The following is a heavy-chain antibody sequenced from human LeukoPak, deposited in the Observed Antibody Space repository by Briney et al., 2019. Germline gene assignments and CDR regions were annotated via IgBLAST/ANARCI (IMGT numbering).Heavy chain of an antibody. V-gene: IGHV3-21*01. CDR3: ARESLGSSGYYRDY. CDR2: ISSSSSYI. CDR1: GFTFSSYS. Sequence: GGSLRLSCATSGFTFSSYSMTWVRQAPGKGLEWVSSISSSSSYIYYADSVKGRFTISRDNAKNSLYLQMNSLRAEDTAVYYCARESLGSSGYYRDYWGQGTLVTVSS. D-gene: IGHD3-22*01. J-gene: IGHJ4*02.